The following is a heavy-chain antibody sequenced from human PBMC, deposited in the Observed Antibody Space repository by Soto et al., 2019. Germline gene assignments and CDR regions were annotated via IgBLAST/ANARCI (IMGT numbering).Heavy chain of an antibody. J-gene: IGHJ4*02. CDR3: ARSEATVLDS. D-gene: IGHD4-17*01. V-gene: IGHV4-4*02. CDR1: GGSMSSSNW. Sequence: SETLSLTCIVSGGSMSSSNWWNWVHQSPGKGLEWIGETHPSGRTNYSPSLKSRVTISIDKSKNQFSLQLTSVTAADTAVYYCARSEATVLDSWGQGTLVTVSS. CDR2: THPSGRT.